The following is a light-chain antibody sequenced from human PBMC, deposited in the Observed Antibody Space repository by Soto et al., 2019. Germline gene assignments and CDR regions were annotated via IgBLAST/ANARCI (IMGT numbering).Light chain of an antibody. CDR3: QQRSVWPLT. V-gene: IGKV3-11*01. Sequence: EIVLTQFPATLSSSPGDGATLSCRASQSVSSYLAWYQQKRGQAPRLLIYDSSNRSTGIPPRFSGSGSGTDFSLIISSLEPEDFAVYYCQQRSVWPLTFGGGTRVEIK. CDR2: DSS. J-gene: IGKJ4*01. CDR1: QSVSSY.